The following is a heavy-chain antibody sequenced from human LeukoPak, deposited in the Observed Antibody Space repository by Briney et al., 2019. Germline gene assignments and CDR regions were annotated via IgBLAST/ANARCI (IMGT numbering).Heavy chain of an antibody. CDR1: GGSFSGYY. CDR3: ARGKVPYYYYYMDV. CDR2: INHSGST. V-gene: IGHV4-34*01. J-gene: IGHJ6*03. Sequence: PSETLSLTCAVYGGSFSGYYWSWIRQPPGKGLEWIGEINHSGSTNYNPSLKSRVTISVDTSKNQFSLKLSSVTAADTAVYYCARGKVPYYYYYMDVWGKGTTVTVSS.